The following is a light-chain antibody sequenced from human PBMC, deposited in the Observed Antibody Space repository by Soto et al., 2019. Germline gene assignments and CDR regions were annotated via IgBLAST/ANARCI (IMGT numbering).Light chain of an antibody. CDR1: QSINIW. V-gene: IGKV1-5*01. Sequence: DIQMTQSPSTLSASVGDRVTITCRASQSINIWLAWFQQKPGNAPNLLISDASSLESGVTSRFSGSGSGTAFTLTISSLQPDDFAAYYCQPYNSYPLTFGGGTKVEIK. CDR3: QPYNSYPLT. J-gene: IGKJ4*01. CDR2: DAS.